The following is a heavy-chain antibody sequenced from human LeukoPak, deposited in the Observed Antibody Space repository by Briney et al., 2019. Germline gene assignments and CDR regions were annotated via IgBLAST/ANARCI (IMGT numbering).Heavy chain of an antibody. Sequence: SETLSLTCAVYGGSFSGYYWGWIRQPPGKGLEWIGEINHSGSTNYNPSLKSRVTISVDTSKNQFSLKLSSVTAADTAVYYCARHPPSGYYHWFDPWGQGTLVTVS. CDR3: ARHPPSGYYHWFDP. V-gene: IGHV4-34*01. CDR1: GGSFSGYY. CDR2: INHSGST. J-gene: IGHJ5*02. D-gene: IGHD3-3*01.